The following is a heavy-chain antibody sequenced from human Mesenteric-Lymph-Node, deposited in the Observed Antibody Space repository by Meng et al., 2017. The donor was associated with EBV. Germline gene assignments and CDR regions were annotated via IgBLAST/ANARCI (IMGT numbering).Heavy chain of an antibody. Sequence: QVRFVQSGAEVKKPGAALKVSCKASGYTFTNFAIHWVRQAPGQRLEWMGWINAGNGNTKYSQKFQGRVTIARDTSASTAYMELSSLRSEDTAIYYCARSGSYYGIDYWGQGTLVTVSS. CDR2: INAGNGNT. D-gene: IGHD1-26*01. CDR3: ARSGSYYGIDY. CDR1: GYTFTNFA. J-gene: IGHJ4*02. V-gene: IGHV1-3*01.